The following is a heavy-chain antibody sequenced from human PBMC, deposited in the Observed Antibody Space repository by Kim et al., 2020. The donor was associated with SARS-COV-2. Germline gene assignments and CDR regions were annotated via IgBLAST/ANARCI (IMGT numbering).Heavy chain of an antibody. V-gene: IGHV7-4-1*02. CDR3: ASTSGSGYDYAFDI. Sequence: ASVKVSCKASGYTFTSYAMNWVRQAPGQGLEWMGWINTNTGNPTYAQGFTGRFVFSLDTSVSTAYLQISSLKAEDTAVYYCASTSGSGYDYAFDIWGQGTMVTVSS. J-gene: IGHJ3*02. CDR1: GYTFTSYA. CDR2: INTNTGNP. D-gene: IGHD5-12*01.